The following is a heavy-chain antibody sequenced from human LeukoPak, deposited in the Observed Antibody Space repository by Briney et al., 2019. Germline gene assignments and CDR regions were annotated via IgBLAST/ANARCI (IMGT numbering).Heavy chain of an antibody. V-gene: IGHV5-51*01. D-gene: IGHD3-22*01. CDR3: ARPNITSYYDSRGYDAFDV. Sequence: GESLKISCKGSGYRFNAYWIAWVRQMPGKGLEWMGIIYPDDSDIRYSPSFQGQVTISADKSVRTAYLQWSSLKASDTAMYYCARPNITSYYDSRGYDAFDVWAKEQWSPSLQ. J-gene: IGHJ3*01. CDR1: GYRFNAYW. CDR2: IYPDDSDI.